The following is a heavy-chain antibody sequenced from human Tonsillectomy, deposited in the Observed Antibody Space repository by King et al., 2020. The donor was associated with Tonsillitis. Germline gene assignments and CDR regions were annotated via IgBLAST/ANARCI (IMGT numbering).Heavy chain of an antibody. CDR3: AKEGGGRPYDLHVFDI. CDR2: ISSSSTI. D-gene: IGHD1-26*01. V-gene: IGHV3-48*02. Sequence: EVQLVESGGGLVQPGGSLRLSCAASGFTFSNYSMNWVRQAPGKGLEWVSYISSSSTIYYADSVKGRFTISRDNAKNSLYLQMNSLRDEDTAVYYCAKEGGGRPYDLHVFDIWGKGKIVTDSS. CDR1: GFTFSNYS. J-gene: IGHJ3*02.